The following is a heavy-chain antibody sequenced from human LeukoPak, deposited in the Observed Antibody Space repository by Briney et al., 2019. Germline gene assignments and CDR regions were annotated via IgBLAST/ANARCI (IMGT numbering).Heavy chain of an antibody. Sequence: PSETLSLTCAVYGGSFSGYYWSWIRQPPGKGLEWIGEINHSGSTNYNPSLKSRVTISVDTSKNHFSLKLSSVTAADTAVYYCARDWRMSGNMDVWGKGTTVTVSS. D-gene: IGHD3-3*01. CDR2: INHSGST. J-gene: IGHJ6*03. CDR3: ARDWRMSGNMDV. CDR1: GGSFSGYY. V-gene: IGHV4-34*01.